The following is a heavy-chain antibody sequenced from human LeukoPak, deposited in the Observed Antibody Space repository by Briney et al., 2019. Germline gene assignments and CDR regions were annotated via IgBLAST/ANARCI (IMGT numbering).Heavy chain of an antibody. Sequence: TSETLSLTCTVSGGSISITNYFWGWIRQPPGKGLEWIESFYYVGSTYYNSSLKSRVTLSVDTSKSQFSLKLNSVTAADTPVYYCARGDMTGTNFDFWGQGTLVTVSS. D-gene: IGHD1-7*01. CDR3: ARGDMTGTNFDF. J-gene: IGHJ4*02. V-gene: IGHV4-39*01. CDR2: FYYVGST. CDR1: GGSISITNYF.